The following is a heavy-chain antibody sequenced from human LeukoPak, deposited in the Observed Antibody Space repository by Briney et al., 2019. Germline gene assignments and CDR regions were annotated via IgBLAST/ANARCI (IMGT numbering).Heavy chain of an antibody. V-gene: IGHV1-18*01. D-gene: IGHD2-15*01. CDR3: ARVDCSGDTCYSAGY. CDR1: GYTFFYYG. J-gene: IGHJ4*02. Sequence: ASVKVSCKASGYTFFYYGVTWVRQVPGQGLEWMGWISVDNGETKYAQKLQGRVTLTTDISTSTAYMELRSLRSDDTAVYYCARVDCSGDTCYSAGYWGQGTQVTVSS. CDR2: ISVDNGET.